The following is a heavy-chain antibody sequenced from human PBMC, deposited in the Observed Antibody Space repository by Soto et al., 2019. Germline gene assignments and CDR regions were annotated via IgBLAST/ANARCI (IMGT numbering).Heavy chain of an antibody. J-gene: IGHJ4*02. V-gene: IGHV3-30-3*01. D-gene: IGHD5-18*01. CDR3: ARDRNIQLSPLGY. CDR1: GFTFSSYA. Sequence: QVQLVESGGGVVQPGRSLRLSCAASGFTFSSYAMHWVRQAPGKGLEWVAVISYDGSNKYYADSVKGRFTISRDNSKNTMYMQMTSLRAEDTAVYYCARDRNIQLSPLGYWGQGTLVTVSS. CDR2: ISYDGSNK.